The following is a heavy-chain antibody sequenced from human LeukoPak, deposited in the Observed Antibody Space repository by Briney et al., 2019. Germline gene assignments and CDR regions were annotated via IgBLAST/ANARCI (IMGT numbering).Heavy chain of an antibody. J-gene: IGHJ5*02. CDR2: IHHSGTT. V-gene: IGHV4-38-2*01. D-gene: IGHD6-13*01. CDR1: GYSISSGYY. CDR3: ARYKQQLVPPGWFDP. Sequence: PSETLSLTCAVSGYSISSGYYWGWIRPPPGKGLEWIGSIHHSGTTYHNPSLKSRVTMSVDTSKNQFSLKLSSVTAADTAVYYCARYKQQLVPPGWFDPWGQGTLVTVSS.